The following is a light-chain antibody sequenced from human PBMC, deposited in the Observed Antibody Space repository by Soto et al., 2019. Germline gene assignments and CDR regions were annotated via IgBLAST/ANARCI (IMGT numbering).Light chain of an antibody. CDR3: QQSYSTPRT. J-gene: IGKJ5*01. Sequence: DMVMTQSPASLDVSRGERATMNCKCSRSVLYKSNNKNHLAWYQQKPGKAPKLLIYAASSLQSGVPSRFSGSGSGTDFTLTISSLQPEDFATYYCQQSYSTPRTLGQRARLAI. CDR2: AAS. CDR1: RSVLYKSNNKNH. V-gene: IGKV1-39*01.